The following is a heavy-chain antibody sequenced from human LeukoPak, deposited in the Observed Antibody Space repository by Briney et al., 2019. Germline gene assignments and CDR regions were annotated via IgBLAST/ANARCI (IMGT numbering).Heavy chain of an antibody. V-gene: IGHV4-31*03. CDR3: ARVNWQLVLDY. CDR1: GGSISSGGYY. D-gene: IGHD6-6*01. Sequence: PSETLSLTCTVSGGSISSGGYYWSWIRQHPGKGLEWIGYIYYSGSTYYNPSLKSRVTISVDRSKNQFSLKLSSVTAADTAVYYCARVNWQLVLDYWGQGTLVTVSS. CDR2: IYYSGST. J-gene: IGHJ4*02.